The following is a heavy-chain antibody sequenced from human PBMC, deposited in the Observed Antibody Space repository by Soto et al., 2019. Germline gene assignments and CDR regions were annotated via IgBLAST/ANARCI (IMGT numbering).Heavy chain of an antibody. CDR2: IKSKTDGGAT. Sequence: XESLRLSFAATGFTFSNAGVSWVRQAPGKGLEWVGHIKSKTDGGATDYAAPVKGRFTISRDESENTVYLQMNSLKTEDTAVYYFTTNGLINFGGVLVPNWFDSWGQGTLVTVPS. V-gene: IGHV3-15*01. CDR1: GFTFSNAG. D-gene: IGHD3-16*02. J-gene: IGHJ5*01. CDR3: TTNGLINFGGVLVPNWFDS.